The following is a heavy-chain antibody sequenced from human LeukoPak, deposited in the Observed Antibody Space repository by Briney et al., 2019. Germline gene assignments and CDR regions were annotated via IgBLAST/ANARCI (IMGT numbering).Heavy chain of an antibody. V-gene: IGHV3-11*01. CDR1: GFTFSDYY. Sequence: GGSLRLSCAASGFTFSDYYMNWIRQAPGKGLEWIAYISGRDNSIYYADSVTGRFTISRGNAKNSLYLQMDSLRAEDTAVYYCARGRHYYDSRGYSDAFDIWGQGTMVTVSS. CDR2: ISGRDNSI. D-gene: IGHD3-22*01. CDR3: ARGRHYYDSRGYSDAFDI. J-gene: IGHJ3*02.